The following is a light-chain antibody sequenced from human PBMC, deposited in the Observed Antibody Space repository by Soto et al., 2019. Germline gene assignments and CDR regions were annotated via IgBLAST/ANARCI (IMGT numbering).Light chain of an antibody. Sequence: VLTQPPSLSAAPGQKVTISFSGSSSNIGGNSVSWYQQLPGTAPKLLIYDDNKRPSGIPDRFSGSKSGTSATLGITGFQTGDEADYYCGSWDSSLSAYVFGTGTKVTVL. J-gene: IGLJ1*01. CDR3: GSWDSSLSAYV. V-gene: IGLV1-51*01. CDR1: SSNIGGNS. CDR2: DDN.